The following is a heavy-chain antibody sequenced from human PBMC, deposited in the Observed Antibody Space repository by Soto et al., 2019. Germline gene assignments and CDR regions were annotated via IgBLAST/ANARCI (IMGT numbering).Heavy chain of an antibody. V-gene: IGHV3-30*18. CDR2: ISYDGSNK. CDR1: GFTFSSYG. CDR3: AKDLGSDYYYGMAV. D-gene: IGHD7-27*01. Sequence: GGSLRLSCAASGFTFSSYGMHWVRQAPGKGLEWVAVISYDGSNKYYADSVKGRFTISRDNSKNTLYLQMNSLRAEDTAVYYCAKDLGSDYYYGMAVWGQGTTVTVSS. J-gene: IGHJ6*02.